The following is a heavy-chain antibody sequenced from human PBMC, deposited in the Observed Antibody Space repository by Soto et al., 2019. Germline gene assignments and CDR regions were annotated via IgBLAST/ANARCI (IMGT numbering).Heavy chain of an antibody. D-gene: IGHD2-15*01. Sequence: LRLSCAASGFTVSSNYMSWVRQAPGKGLEWVSVIYSGGSTYYADSVKGRFTISRDNSKNTLYLQMNSLRAEDTAVYYCARDHWDCSGGSCYYNWFDPWGQGTLVTVSS. J-gene: IGHJ5*02. CDR1: GFTVSSNY. CDR3: ARDHWDCSGGSCYYNWFDP. CDR2: IYSGGST. V-gene: IGHV3-53*01.